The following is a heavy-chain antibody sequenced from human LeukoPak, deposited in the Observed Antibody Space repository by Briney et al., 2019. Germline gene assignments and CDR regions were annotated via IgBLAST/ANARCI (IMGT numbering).Heavy chain of an antibody. CDR1: GGSFSGYY. J-gene: IGHJ4*02. Sequence: SETLSLTCAVYGGSFSGYYWSWIRQPPGKGLEWIGEINDSESTNYNPSLKSRVTISVDTSKKQFSLKLSSVTAADTAIYYCARETAAAGSFIAINDYWGQGTLVTVSS. D-gene: IGHD6-13*01. CDR3: ARETAAAGSFIAINDY. CDR2: INDSEST. V-gene: IGHV4-34*01.